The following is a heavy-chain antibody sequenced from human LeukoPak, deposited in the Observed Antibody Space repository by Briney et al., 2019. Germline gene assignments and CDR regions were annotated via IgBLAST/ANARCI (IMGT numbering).Heavy chain of an antibody. CDR3: ARGMSGTAVAAPFDY. J-gene: IGHJ4*02. CDR2: INHSGST. D-gene: IGHD5-18*01. Sequence: SETLSLTCAVYGGSFSGYYWSWIRQPPGKGLEWIGEINHSGSTNYNPSLKSRVTISVDTSKNQFSLKLSSVTAADTAVYYCARGMSGTAVAAPFDYWGQGTLVTVSS. V-gene: IGHV4-34*01. CDR1: GGSFSGYY.